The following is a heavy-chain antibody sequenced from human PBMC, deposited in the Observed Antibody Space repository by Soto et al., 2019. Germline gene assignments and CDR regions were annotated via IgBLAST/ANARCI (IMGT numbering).Heavy chain of an antibody. CDR2: INQDGSEK. Sequence: EVHLVESRGGLVQTGGSLRLSCAIFESTVSRDWMNWVRQAPGKGLEWVAHINQDGSEKYYVDSVKGRFTISRDNAKKSLYLQMNSLRPADTAMYYCSGGVGDAFWGQGTLVTVSS. V-gene: IGHV3-7*04. J-gene: IGHJ4*02. D-gene: IGHD1-26*01. CDR3: SGGVGDAF. CDR1: ESTVSRDW.